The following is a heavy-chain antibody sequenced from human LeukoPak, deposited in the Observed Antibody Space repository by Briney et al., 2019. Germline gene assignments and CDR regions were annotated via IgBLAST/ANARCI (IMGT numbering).Heavy chain of an antibody. Sequence: GRSLRLSCAASGFTFDDYAMHWVRQAPGKGLEWVSGISWNSGSIGYVDSVKGRFTISRDNAKNSLYLQMNSLRAEDTALYYCAKDSGAAAGHMRWYYFDYWGQGTLVTVSS. D-gene: IGHD6-13*01. CDR3: AKDSGAAAGHMRWYYFDY. V-gene: IGHV3-9*01. CDR2: ISWNSGSI. CDR1: GFTFDDYA. J-gene: IGHJ4*02.